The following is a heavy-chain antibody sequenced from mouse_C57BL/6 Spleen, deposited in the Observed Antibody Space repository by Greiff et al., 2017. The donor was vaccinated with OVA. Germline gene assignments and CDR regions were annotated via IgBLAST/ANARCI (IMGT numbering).Heavy chain of an antibody. V-gene: IGHV5-17*01. J-gene: IGHJ3*01. CDR3: ARGNYYGGFWFAY. CDR1: GFTFSDYG. D-gene: IGHD1-1*02. Sequence: EVMLVESGGGLVKPGGSLKLSCAASGFTFSDYGMHWVRQAPEKGLEWVAYISSGSSTNYYADTVKGRFTISRDNAKNTLFLQMTSLSAEDTAMYYCARGNYYGGFWFAYWGQGTLVTVSA. CDR2: ISSGSSTN.